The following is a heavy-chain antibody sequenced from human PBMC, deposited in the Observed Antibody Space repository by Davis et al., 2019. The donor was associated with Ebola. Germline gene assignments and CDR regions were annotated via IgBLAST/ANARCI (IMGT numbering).Heavy chain of an antibody. J-gene: IGHJ4*02. CDR2: ISGSGGST. D-gene: IGHD4-17*01. V-gene: IGHV3-23*01. CDR1: GFTFSTYA. Sequence: PGGSLRLSCAASGFTFSTYAMRWVRQAPGKGLEWVSAISGSGGSTYYADSVKGRVTISRDNSKNTLYLQMNSLRAEDTAVYYCARHDYGDSHFDYWGQGTLVTVSS. CDR3: ARHDYGDSHFDY.